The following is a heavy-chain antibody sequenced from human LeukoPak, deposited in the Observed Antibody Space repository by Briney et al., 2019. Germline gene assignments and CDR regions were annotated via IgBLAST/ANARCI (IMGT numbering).Heavy chain of an antibody. CDR2: IKEDGSEK. CDR1: GSTFSNYW. J-gene: IGHJ4*02. V-gene: IGHV3-7*03. Sequence: PGGSLRLSCAASGSTFSNYWMSWVRQAPGKGLEWVANIKEDGSEKYYVDAVKGRFTISRDNAKKSLFLQMNSLRAEDTAVYYCARDQYYSSSDWGQGTLVTVSS. D-gene: IGHD6-19*01. CDR3: ARDQYYSSSD.